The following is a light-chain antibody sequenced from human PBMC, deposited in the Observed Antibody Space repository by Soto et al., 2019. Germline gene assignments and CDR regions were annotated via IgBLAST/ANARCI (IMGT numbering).Light chain of an antibody. CDR1: SSDFGGYNF. CDR3: SSSTTNSPYV. CDR2: EVR. J-gene: IGLJ1*01. V-gene: IGLV2-14*01. Sequence: QSALTQPASVSGSPGQSVTISCTGTSSDFGGYNFVSWYQQHPGKAPKLMIYEVRNRPSGVSNRFSASKSGNTASLTISGLQADDEADYYCSSSTTNSPYVFGTGTKLTVL.